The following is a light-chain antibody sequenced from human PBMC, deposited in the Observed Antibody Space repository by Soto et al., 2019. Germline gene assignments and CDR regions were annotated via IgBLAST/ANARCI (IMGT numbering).Light chain of an antibody. CDR3: QQSNTIPFP. CDR1: QSINSW. J-gene: IGKJ3*01. CDR2: AAS. Sequence: DVEMTQSPSSVSASVGDRVTITCRASQSINSWLAWYQQKPGKAPQLLIYAASSLQGGVPSRFSGSGSGTDVTLTIDGLQPEYSAPYYCQQSNTIPFPFGPGTKVDI. V-gene: IGKV1-12*01.